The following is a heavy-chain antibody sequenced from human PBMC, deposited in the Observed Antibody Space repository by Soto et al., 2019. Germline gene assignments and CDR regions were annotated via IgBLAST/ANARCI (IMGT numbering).Heavy chain of an antibody. CDR2: IKQDGSEN. CDR3: ASSPTSWDYGDDNWFDP. J-gene: IGHJ5*02. D-gene: IGHD4-17*01. Sequence: GGSLRLSCAASGFTFSRYWMSWVRQAPGKGLEWVANIKQDGSENYYVDSVKGRFTISRDNAKNSLFLQMNSLRAEDTAIYYCASSPTSWDYGDDNWFDPWGQGTLVTVSS. CDR1: GFTFSRYW. V-gene: IGHV3-7*01.